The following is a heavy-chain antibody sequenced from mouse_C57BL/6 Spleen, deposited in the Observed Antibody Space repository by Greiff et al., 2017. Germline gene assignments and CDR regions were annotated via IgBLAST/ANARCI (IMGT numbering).Heavy chain of an antibody. J-gene: IGHJ2*01. CDR3: ARKRITTVVSCGY. V-gene: IGHV5-17*01. Sequence: EVQLVESGGGLVKPGGSLKLSCAASGFTFSDYGMHWVSQAPEKGLEWVAYISSCSSTIYYADTVEGRFTIARDHARNALFLQMTSLRSEDTAMYYGARKRITTVVSCGYWGKGATLTVSS. CDR1: GFTFSDYG. CDR2: ISSCSSTI. D-gene: IGHD1-1*01.